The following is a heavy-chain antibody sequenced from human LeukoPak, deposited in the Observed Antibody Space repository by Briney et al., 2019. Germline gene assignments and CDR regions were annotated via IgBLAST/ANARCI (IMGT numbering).Heavy chain of an antibody. V-gene: IGHV3-7*01. Sequence: PGGSLRLSCAASGFTFSSYWMSWVRQAPGKGLEWVANIKQDGSEKYYVDSVKGRFTISRDNAKNSLYLQMNSLRAEDTAVYYCARSSKWGLLYYFDYWGQGTLVTVSS. CDR2: IKQDGSEK. J-gene: IGHJ4*02. CDR1: GFTFSSYW. CDR3: ARSSKWGLLYYFDY. D-gene: IGHD1-26*01.